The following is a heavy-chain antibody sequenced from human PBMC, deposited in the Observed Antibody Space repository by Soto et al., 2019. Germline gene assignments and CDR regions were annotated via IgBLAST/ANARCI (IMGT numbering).Heavy chain of an antibody. Sequence: EVRLLESGGSLEKPGGSLRLSCGASGFTFASYTMAWVRQAPGKGLEWVSMISSTGGTTYYADSVKGRFTISRDNSGAAVYRQMNSLRADATAVYYCAKDSVVPSARPGGRGGLCESWCQRTQVIVSS. CDR2: ISSTGGTT. CDR3: AKDSVVPSARPGGRGGLCES. V-gene: IGHV3-23*01. D-gene: IGHD3-16*01. CDR1: GFTFASYT. J-gene: IGHJ5*02.